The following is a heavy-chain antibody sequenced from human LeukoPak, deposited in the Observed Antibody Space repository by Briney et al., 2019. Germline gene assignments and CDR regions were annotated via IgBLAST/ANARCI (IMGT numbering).Heavy chain of an antibody. CDR2: INHSGST. J-gene: IGHJ4*02. CDR3: ARLTYSIAAAPFDY. D-gene: IGHD6-13*01. CDR1: GGSFSGYY. V-gene: IGHV4-34*01. Sequence: SETLSLTCAVYGGSFSGYYWSWIRQPPGKGLEWIGEINHSGSTNYNPSLKSRVTISVDTSKNQFSLKLSSVTAAGTAVYYCARLTYSIAAAPFDYWGQGTLVTVSP.